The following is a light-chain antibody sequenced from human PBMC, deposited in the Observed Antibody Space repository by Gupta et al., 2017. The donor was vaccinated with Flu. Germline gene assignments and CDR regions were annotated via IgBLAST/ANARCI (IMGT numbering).Light chain of an antibody. J-gene: IGLJ3*02. CDR3: AAWDETLKAWM. V-gene: IGLV1-44*01. CDR1: DSNIGTYT. Sequence: QSMLTQPPSASGTPGQRVTISCSGSDSNIGTYTVNWYHQLPGTAPKLPIYDNNRRPSGVPDRISGSKSGTSASLAINGLHSEDEADYYCAAWDETLKAWMFGGGTKVTVL. CDR2: DNN.